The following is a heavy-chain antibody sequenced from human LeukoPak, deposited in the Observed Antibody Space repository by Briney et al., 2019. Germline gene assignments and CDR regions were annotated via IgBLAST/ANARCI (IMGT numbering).Heavy chain of an antibody. CDR3: ARDRDIVVVVAATPKRYNWFDP. CDR2: IYTSGST. CDR1: GGSISSGSYY. D-gene: IGHD2-15*01. J-gene: IGHJ5*02. V-gene: IGHV4-61*02. Sequence: SQTLSLTCTVSGGSISSGSYYWSWIRQPAGKGLEWIGRIYTSGSTNYNPSLKSRVTISVDTSKNQSSLKLSSVTAADTAVYYCARDRDIVVVVAATPKRYNWFDPWGQGTLVTVSS.